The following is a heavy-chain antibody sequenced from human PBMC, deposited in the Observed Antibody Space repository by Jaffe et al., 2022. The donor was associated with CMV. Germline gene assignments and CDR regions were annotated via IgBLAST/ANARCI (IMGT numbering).Heavy chain of an antibody. V-gene: IGHV3-21*01. CDR2: ISSSSTYI. J-gene: IGHJ4*02. CDR1: GFTFSTYN. D-gene: IGHD3-22*01. CDR3: ARVTPISMISGGFDY. Sequence: EVQLVESGGGLVKPGGSLRLSCAASGFTFSTYNMNWVRQAPGKGLEWVSSISSSSTYIYYADSVKGRFTISRDNAKNSLYLQMNSLRAEDTAVYYCARVTPISMISGGFDYWGQGTLVTVSS.